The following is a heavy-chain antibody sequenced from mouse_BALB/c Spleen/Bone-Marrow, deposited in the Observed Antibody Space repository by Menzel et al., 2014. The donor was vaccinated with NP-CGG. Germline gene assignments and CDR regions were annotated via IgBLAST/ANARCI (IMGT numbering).Heavy chain of an antibody. CDR2: INPDSSTI. Sequence: EVNVVESGGGLVQPGGSLKLSCAGSGFDFSRYWMSWVRQAPGKGLEWIGEINPDSSTINYTPSLKDKFIISRDNAKNTLYLQKSKVRSEDTALYYCTRLHYYGYSAYWGQGTLVTVST. J-gene: IGHJ3*01. D-gene: IGHD1-2*01. CDR1: GFDFSRYW. V-gene: IGHV4-1*02. CDR3: TRLHYYGYSAY.